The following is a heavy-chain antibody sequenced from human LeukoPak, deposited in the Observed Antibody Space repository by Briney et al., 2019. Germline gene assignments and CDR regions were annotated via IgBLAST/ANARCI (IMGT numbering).Heavy chain of an antibody. CDR3: ARQGPDLAFDL. J-gene: IGHJ3*01. CDR2: IYPGDSDT. V-gene: IGHV5-51*01. D-gene: IGHD2-2*01. Sequence: GESLKISCKGSGYSFTTYWIGWVRQMPGKGLEWMGIIYPGDSDTTYSPSFQGQVTISADTSINTAYLQWSSLKASDTAMYYCARQGPDLAFDLWGPGTMVTVSS. CDR1: GYSFTTYW.